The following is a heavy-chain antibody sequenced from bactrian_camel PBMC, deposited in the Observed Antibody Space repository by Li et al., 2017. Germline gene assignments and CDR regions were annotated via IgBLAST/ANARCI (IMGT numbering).Heavy chain of an antibody. D-gene: IGHD1*01. V-gene: IGHV3-2*01. CDR1: GYGYRNYY. Sequence: HVQLVESGGGSVQAGGALRLSCKATGYGYRNYYMAWFRQAPGKEREAVANIYITGEQAYYADSVKGRFTISQDKVANTVYLQMNNLKPEDTALYYCAADYVREGALLAPGPECRMVITQTPRTRGQGTQVTVS. CDR2: IYITGEQA. J-gene: IGHJ4*01.